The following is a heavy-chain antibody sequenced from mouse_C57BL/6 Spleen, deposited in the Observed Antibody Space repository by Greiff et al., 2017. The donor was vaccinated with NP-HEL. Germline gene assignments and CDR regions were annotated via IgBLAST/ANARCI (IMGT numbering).Heavy chain of an antibody. CDR1: GFTFSSYA. J-gene: IGHJ4*01. CDR3: TRDETTVVATYYYAMDY. V-gene: IGHV5-9-1*02. Sequence: EVMLVESGEGLVKPGGSLKLSCAASGFTFSSYAMSWVRQTPEKRLEWVAYISSGGDYIYYADTVKGRFTISRDNARNTLYLQMSSLKSEDTAMYYCTRDETTVVATYYYAMDYWGQGTSVTVSS. CDR2: ISSGGDYI. D-gene: IGHD1-1*01.